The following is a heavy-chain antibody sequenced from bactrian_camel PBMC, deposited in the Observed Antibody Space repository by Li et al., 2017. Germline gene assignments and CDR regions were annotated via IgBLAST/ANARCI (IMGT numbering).Heavy chain of an antibody. D-gene: IGHD3*01. J-gene: IGHJ4*01. V-gene: IGHV3S1*01. CDR3: ATGEGFDCSGAYCSLHY. CDR2: IVNGGGTT. Sequence: QVQLVESGGGVVQPGGSLRLSCAASGFAFSNYYMYWVRQAPGKGLEWVSIIVNGGGTTLYADSVRGRFTISRDNAKNTVYLQMNSLKSEDTALYFCATGEGFDCSGAYCSLHYWGQGTQVTVS. CDR1: GFAFSNYY.